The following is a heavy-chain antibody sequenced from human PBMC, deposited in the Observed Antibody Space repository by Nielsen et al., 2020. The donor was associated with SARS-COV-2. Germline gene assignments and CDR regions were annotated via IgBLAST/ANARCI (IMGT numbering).Heavy chain of an antibody. J-gene: IGHJ6*02. V-gene: IGHV4-30-4*01. CDR1: GDSISGSDYY. D-gene: IGHD4-17*01. CDR2: IYYSGYT. Sequence: SETLSLTCSVSGDSISGSDYYWTWIRQPPGKGLEWIGYIYYSGYTSYNPSLKSRVTISVDTSENQFSLELRSVTAADTAVYCCARDAYGDSSFYSYGLDVWGQGTTVAVSS. CDR3: ARDAYGDSSFYSYGLDV.